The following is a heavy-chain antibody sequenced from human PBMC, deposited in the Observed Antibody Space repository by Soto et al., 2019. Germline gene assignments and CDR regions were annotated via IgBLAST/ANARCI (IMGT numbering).Heavy chain of an antibody. Sequence: PGGSLRLSCAASGFTFSSYAMHWVRQAPGKGLEWVAVISYDGSNKYYADSVKGRFTISRDNSKNTLYLQMNSLRAEDTAVYYCARGGNRYCSGGSCSATNPAAYLDYWGQGT. CDR3: ARGGNRYCSGGSCSATNPAAYLDY. V-gene: IGHV3-30-3*01. J-gene: IGHJ4*02. D-gene: IGHD2-15*01. CDR1: GFTFSSYA. CDR2: ISYDGSNK.